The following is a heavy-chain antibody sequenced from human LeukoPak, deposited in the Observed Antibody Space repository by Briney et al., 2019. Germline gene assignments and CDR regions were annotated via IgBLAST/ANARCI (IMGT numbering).Heavy chain of an antibody. CDR1: GYTFTGYY. CDR2: INPNSGGT. CDR3: ASTADSSGYFRLQH. D-gene: IGHD3-22*01. J-gene: IGHJ1*01. Sequence: ASVKVSCKASGYTFTGYYMHWVRQAPGQGLEWMGWINPNSGGTNYAQKFQGRVTMTSDTSISTAYMELSRLRSDDTAVYYCASTADSSGYFRLQHWGQGTLVTVSS. V-gene: IGHV1-2*02.